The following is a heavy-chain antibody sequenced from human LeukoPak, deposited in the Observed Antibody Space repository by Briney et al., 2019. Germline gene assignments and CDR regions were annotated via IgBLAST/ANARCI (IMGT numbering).Heavy chain of an antibody. D-gene: IGHD3-3*01. V-gene: IGHV4-39*07. Sequence: SETLSLTCTVSGGSISSSSYYWGWLRQPPGKGLEWIGTIYRSGSTYYNPSLKSRVTISLDTSKNQFSLKLSSVTAADTAVYYCARASGTYYDFWSGYTAPTYYFDYWGQGTLVTVSS. CDR2: IYRSGST. J-gene: IGHJ4*02. CDR1: GGSISSSSYY. CDR3: ARASGTYYDFWSGYTAPTYYFDY.